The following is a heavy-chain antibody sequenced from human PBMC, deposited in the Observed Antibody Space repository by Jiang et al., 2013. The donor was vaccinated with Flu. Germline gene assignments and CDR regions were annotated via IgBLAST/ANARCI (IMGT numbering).Heavy chain of an antibody. J-gene: IGHJ6*02. CDR1: GGSVSSGGSS. Sequence: GPGLVKPSQTLSLTCAVSGGSVSSGGSSWSWIRQPPGKGLEWIGYIYNTGRSYYNPSLKSRVAISADSSKNQVSLSLSSVTAADTAVYYCARVTTNSHSYAMDVWGQGTTVTVSS. CDR3: ARVTTNSHSYAMDV. V-gene: IGHV4-30-2*01. CDR2: IYNTGRS. D-gene: IGHD4-23*01.